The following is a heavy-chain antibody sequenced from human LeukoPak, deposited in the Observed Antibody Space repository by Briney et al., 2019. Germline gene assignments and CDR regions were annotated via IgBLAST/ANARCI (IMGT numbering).Heavy chain of an antibody. D-gene: IGHD5-12*01. V-gene: IGHV1-8*01. J-gene: IGHJ4*02. Sequence: GASVKVSFKASGYTFTMYDINWVRQATGQGLEWMGWMNPNSGNTGYVTKFQGRVTMTRNTSISTAYMELSSLRSEDTAVYYCARGHWMVATDYWGQGTLVTVSS. CDR2: MNPNSGNT. CDR3: ARGHWMVATDY. CDR1: GYTFTMYD.